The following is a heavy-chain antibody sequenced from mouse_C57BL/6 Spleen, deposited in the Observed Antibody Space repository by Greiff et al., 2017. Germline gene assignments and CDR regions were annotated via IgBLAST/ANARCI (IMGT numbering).Heavy chain of an antibody. V-gene: IGHV1-63*01. Sequence: QVQLKQSGAELVRPGTSVKMSCKASGYTFTNYWIGWAKQRPGHGLEWIGDIYPGGGYTNYNEKFKGKATLTADKSSSTAYMQFSSLTSEDSAIYYCARCTGTNYAMDYWGQGTSVTVSS. CDR3: ARCTGTNYAMDY. D-gene: IGHD4-1*01. CDR2: IYPGGGYT. CDR1: GYTFTNYW. J-gene: IGHJ4*01.